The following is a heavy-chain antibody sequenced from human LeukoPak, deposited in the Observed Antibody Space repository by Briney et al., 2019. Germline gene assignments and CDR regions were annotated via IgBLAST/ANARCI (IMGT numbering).Heavy chain of an antibody. CDR3: ARESPYFDY. V-gene: IGHV3-48*03. Sequence: GGSLRLSCAASGFTFSSYEVNWVRQAPGKGLEWVSYISSSGSTIYYADSVKGRFTISRDNAKNSLYLQMNSLRAEDTAVYYCARESPYFDYWGQGTLVTVSS. J-gene: IGHJ4*02. CDR2: ISSSGSTI. CDR1: GFTFSSYE.